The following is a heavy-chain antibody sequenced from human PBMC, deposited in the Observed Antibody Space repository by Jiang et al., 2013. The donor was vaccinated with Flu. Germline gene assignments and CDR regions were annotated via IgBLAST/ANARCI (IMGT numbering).Heavy chain of an antibody. D-gene: IGHD6-6*01. CDR1: GYSISSGYY. Sequence: LLKPSETLSLTCTVSGYSISSGYYWGWIRQPPGKGLEWIGSIYHSGSTYYNPSLKSRVTISVDTSKNQFSLKLSSVTAADTAVYYCARESARRYYFDYWGQGTLVTVSS. V-gene: IGHV4-38-2*02. CDR2: IYHSGST. CDR3: ARESARRYYFDY. J-gene: IGHJ4*02.